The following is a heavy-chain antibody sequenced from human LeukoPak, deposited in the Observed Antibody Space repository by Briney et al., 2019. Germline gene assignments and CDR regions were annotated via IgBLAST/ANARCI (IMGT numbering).Heavy chain of an antibody. CDR1: GYTFTNYH. V-gene: IGHV1-8*03. CDR3: ARSTSMTASGYDY. CDR2: INPDTGDK. D-gene: IGHD2-21*02. J-gene: IGHJ4*02. Sequence: ASVKVSCKASGYTFTNYHINWVRQASGQGLEWMTWINPDTGDKGYALKFQDRVTITTDTSISTAYMELSSLGSEDTAVYFCARSTSMTASGYDYWGQGTLVTVSS.